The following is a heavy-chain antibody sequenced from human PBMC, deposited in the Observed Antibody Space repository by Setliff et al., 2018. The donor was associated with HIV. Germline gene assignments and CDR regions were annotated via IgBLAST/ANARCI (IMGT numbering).Heavy chain of an antibody. D-gene: IGHD3-10*01. CDR3: ARRRFYYGSGSSSQFDY. V-gene: IGHV4-61*09. J-gene: IGHJ4*02. Sequence: SETLSLTCTVAGGSISSGGYYWSWIRQPAGKGLEWIGHIYTSGSTNYNPSLKSRVTISVDTSKNQFSLRLNSVTAADTAVYYCARRRFYYGSGSSSQFDYWGQGTLVTVSS. CDR2: IYTSGST. CDR1: GGSISSGGYY.